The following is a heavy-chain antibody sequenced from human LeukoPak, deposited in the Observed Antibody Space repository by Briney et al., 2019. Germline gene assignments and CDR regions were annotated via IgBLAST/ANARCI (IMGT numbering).Heavy chain of an antibody. Sequence: PSETLSVTCAVYGGSFSDYYWSWIRQPPGKGLEWIGEINHSGSTNYNPSLKSRVTISADTSKNQFSLKLNSVTAADTAVYYCASRPVLRFLEYLLYPWGQGTLVTVSS. CDR1: GGSFSDYY. J-gene: IGHJ5*02. D-gene: IGHD3-3*01. CDR2: INHSGST. CDR3: ASRPVLRFLEYLLYP. V-gene: IGHV4-34*01.